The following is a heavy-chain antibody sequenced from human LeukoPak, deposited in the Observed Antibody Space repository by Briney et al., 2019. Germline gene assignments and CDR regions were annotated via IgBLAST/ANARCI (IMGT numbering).Heavy chain of an antibody. CDR1: GFTFSSYW. CDR3: ARRLRRYFDWPPYYFDY. J-gene: IGHJ4*02. Sequence: GGSLRLSCVASGFTFSSYWMSWVRQAPGKGLEWVANIKQDGSEKYYVDSVKGRFTISRDNAKNSLYLQMNSLRAEDTAVYYCARRLRRYFDWPPYYFDYWGQGTLVTVSS. D-gene: IGHD3-9*01. V-gene: IGHV3-7*01. CDR2: IKQDGSEK.